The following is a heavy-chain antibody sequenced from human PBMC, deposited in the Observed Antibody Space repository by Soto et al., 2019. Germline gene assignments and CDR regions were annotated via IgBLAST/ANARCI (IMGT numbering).Heavy chain of an antibody. V-gene: IGHV3-23*01. CDR3: AKDRSSRSWSGSTXFDS. CDR1: GFTFSSYA. D-gene: IGHD3-3*01. Sequence: GGSLRLSCAASGFTFSSYAMSWVRQAPGKGLEWVSAISGSGGSTYYADSVKGRFTISRDNSKNTLYLQMNSLRAKDTAVYYCAKDRSSRSWSGSTXFDSWRHATLVTSPQ. J-gene: IGHJ5*01. CDR2: ISGSGGST.